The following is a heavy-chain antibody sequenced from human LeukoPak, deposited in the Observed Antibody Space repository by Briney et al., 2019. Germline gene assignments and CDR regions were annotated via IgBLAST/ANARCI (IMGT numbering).Heavy chain of an antibody. V-gene: IGHV4-31*03. CDR1: GGPLSRGGYY. Sequence: PSETLSLTCTVSGGPLSRGGYYWSWIRQHPGNGLEWIGYIYYSGSTNYNPSLKSRVTISVDTSKNQFSLKLRSVTAADTAVYYWARVGTGLGDFDLWGRGTLVTVSS. J-gene: IGHJ2*01. CDR2: IYYSGST. CDR3: ARVGTGLGDFDL. D-gene: IGHD7-27*01.